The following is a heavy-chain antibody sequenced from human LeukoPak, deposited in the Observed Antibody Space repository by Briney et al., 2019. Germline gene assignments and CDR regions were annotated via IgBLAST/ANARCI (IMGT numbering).Heavy chain of an antibody. J-gene: IGHJ5*02. CDR3: AKDYGSGHPGWFDP. CDR2: ISGSGGST. CDR1: EFTFSTYA. Sequence: GGSLRLSCAASEFTFSTYAMSWVRQAPGKGLEWVSGISGSGGSTYYADSVKGRFTISRDNSKNTLYLQMNSLRAEDTAVYYCAKDYGSGHPGWFDPWGQGTLVTVSS. D-gene: IGHD3-10*01. V-gene: IGHV3-23*01.